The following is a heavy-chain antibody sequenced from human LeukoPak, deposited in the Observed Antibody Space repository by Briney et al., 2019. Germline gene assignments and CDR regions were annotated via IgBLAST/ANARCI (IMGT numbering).Heavy chain of an antibody. CDR3: ARGRGYYDILTGYFPFGY. V-gene: IGHV4-34*01. J-gene: IGHJ4*02. CDR2: INHSGST. Sequence: NPSETLSLTCAVSGGSFSGYYWSWIRQPPGKGLEGIGEINHSGSTNYNPSLKSRVTISVDTSKNQLSLKLSSVTAADTAVYYCARGRGYYDILTGYFPFGYWGQGTLVTVSS. CDR1: GGSFSGYY. D-gene: IGHD3-9*01.